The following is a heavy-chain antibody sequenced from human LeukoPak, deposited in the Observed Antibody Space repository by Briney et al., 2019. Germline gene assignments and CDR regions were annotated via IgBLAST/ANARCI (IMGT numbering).Heavy chain of an antibody. Sequence: ASLKVSCKASGGTFSSYAISWVRQAPGQGLECLGRIIPILGITNYAQKFQGRVTISADKSTSPASLKLSSLRAEDTAVYYCARAPYLHNDLDYWGQGTLVTVSS. J-gene: IGHJ4*02. V-gene: IGHV1-69*04. CDR1: GGTFSSYA. CDR3: ARAPYLHNDLDY. CDR2: IIPILGIT. D-gene: IGHD1-14*01.